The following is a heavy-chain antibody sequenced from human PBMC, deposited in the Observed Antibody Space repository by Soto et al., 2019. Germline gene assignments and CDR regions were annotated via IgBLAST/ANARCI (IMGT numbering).Heavy chain of an antibody. CDR2: IYYSGST. D-gene: IGHD2-15*01. Sequence: SETLSLTCTVSGGSISSYYWSWIRQPPGKGLEWIGYIYYSGSTNYNPSLKSRVTISVDTSKNQFSLKLSSVTAADTAVYYCARRGVGVAATRSAFDYWGQGTLVTVS. J-gene: IGHJ4*02. CDR1: GGSISSYY. CDR3: ARRGVGVAATRSAFDY. V-gene: IGHV4-59*01.